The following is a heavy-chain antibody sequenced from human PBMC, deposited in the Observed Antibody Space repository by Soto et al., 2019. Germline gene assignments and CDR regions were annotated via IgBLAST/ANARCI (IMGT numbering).Heavy chain of an antibody. D-gene: IGHD2-15*01. CDR1: GGPISSRNYY. CDR3: VRGGFIADDESVWFEP. CDR2: IFYNGRT. V-gene: IGHV4-39*01. J-gene: IGHJ5*02. Sequence: QVPLQESGPGLVKPSETLSLTCSVSGGPISSRNYYWGWVRRAPGRGPEWIGNIFYNGRTDYNPSRPRRVTISVDTSKNQLSLRLGSVTDADTAIYYCVRGGFIADDESVWFEPWGHGTLVTVSS.